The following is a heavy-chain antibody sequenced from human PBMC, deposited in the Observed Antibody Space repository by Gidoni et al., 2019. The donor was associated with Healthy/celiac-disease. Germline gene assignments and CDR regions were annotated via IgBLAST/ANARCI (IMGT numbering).Heavy chain of an antibody. CDR1: GGSFSGYY. CDR3: ARVKMSGSGSFNWFDP. Sequence: QVQLQQWGAGLLKPSETLSLTCAVYGGSFSGYYWSWIRQPPGKGLEWIGEINHSGSTNYNPSLKSRVTISVDTSKNQCSLKLSSVTAADTAVYYCARVKMSGSGSFNWFDPWGQGTLVTVSS. V-gene: IGHV4-34*01. D-gene: IGHD3-10*01. J-gene: IGHJ5*02. CDR2: INHSGST.